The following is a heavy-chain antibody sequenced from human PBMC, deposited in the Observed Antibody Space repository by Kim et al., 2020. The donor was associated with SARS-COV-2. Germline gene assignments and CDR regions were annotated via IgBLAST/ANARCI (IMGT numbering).Heavy chain of an antibody. D-gene: IGHD1-26*01. CDR3: ARGSGESALDY. V-gene: IGHV3-33*01. Sequence: GGSLRLSCATSGFIFSHYGMHWVRQAPGKGLEWVAVIWYDGTKEYYADSVKGRFTISRDNSKNTIYLQMNSLRVEDTALYYCARGSGESALDYWGQGTLVTVFS. CDR1: GFIFSHYG. CDR2: IWYDGTKE. J-gene: IGHJ4*02.